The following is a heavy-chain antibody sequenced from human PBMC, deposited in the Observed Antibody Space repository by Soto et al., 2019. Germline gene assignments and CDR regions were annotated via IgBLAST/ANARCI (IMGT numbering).Heavy chain of an antibody. CDR3: ARDPHLVYYYYGMDV. V-gene: IGHV1-46*01. J-gene: IGHJ6*02. CDR1: GYTFTSYY. Sequence: ASVKVSCKASGYTFTSYYMYWVRQAPGQGLEWMGIINPSGGSTSYAQKFQGRVTMTRDTSTSTVYMELSSLRSEDTAVYYCARDPHLVYYYYGMDVWGQGTTVTVSS. CDR2: INPSGGST.